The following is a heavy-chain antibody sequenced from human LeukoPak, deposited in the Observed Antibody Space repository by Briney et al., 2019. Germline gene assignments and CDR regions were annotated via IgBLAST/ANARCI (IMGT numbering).Heavy chain of an antibody. CDR3: AKGPAMVRGTFDP. V-gene: IGHV3-23*01. Sequence: GGSLRLSCAASGFTFSSYSMNWVRQAPGKGLEWVSSISGSGGNTYYADSVKGRFTISRDYSKNTLYLQLNSLRTEETAVYYCAKGPAMVRGTFDPWGQGTLVTVSS. CDR2: ISGSGGNT. D-gene: IGHD3-10*01. J-gene: IGHJ5*02. CDR1: GFTFSSYS.